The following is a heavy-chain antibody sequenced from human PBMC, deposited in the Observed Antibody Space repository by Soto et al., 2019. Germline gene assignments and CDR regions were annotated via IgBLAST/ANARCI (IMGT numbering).Heavy chain of an antibody. CDR1: GYTFTTYG. Sequence: ASVKVSCKASGYTFTTYGISWVRQAPGQGLERLGWINTHNGNTNYAQNLQGRVIMTADTSTSTAYMELRSLRSDDTAVYYCGRGGVAPYSNYGMDVWGKGTPVTFSS. CDR3: GRGGVAPYSNYGMDV. J-gene: IGHJ6*04. CDR2: INTHNGNT. V-gene: IGHV1-18*01. D-gene: IGHD5-12*01.